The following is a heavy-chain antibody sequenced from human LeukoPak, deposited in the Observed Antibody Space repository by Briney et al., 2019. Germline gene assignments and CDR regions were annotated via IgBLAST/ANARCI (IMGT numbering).Heavy chain of an antibody. CDR3: TRKHYPIVVGIFNY. J-gene: IGHJ4*02. CDR1: GFTFGDYA. V-gene: IGHV3-49*04. Sequence: GGSLRLSCTASGFTFGDYAMSWVRQAPGKGLEWVGFIRSKAYGGTTEYAASVKGRFTISTDDSKSIAYLQMNSLKTEDTAVYYCTRKHYPIVVGIFNYWGQGTLVTVSS. CDR2: IRSKAYGGTT. D-gene: IGHD3-22*01.